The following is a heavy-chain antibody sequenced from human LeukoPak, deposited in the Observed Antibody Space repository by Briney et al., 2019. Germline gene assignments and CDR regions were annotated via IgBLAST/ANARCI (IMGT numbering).Heavy chain of an antibody. CDR3: AKSNGYGLIDI. Sequence: SETLSLTCTVSGYSISSGYYWGWIRQPPGKGLEWIGSIYHIGSTYYNPSLKSRVTISVDTANNQFSLILNSVTAADTAVYYCAKSNGYGLIDIWGQGTMVTVSS. CDR2: IYHIGST. J-gene: IGHJ3*02. CDR1: GYSISSGYY. V-gene: IGHV4-38-2*02. D-gene: IGHD3-10*01.